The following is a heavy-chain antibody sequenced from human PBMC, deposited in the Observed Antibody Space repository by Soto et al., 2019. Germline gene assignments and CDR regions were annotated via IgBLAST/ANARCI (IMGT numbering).Heavy chain of an antibody. J-gene: IGHJ3*02. CDR1: GGSLTDHY. V-gene: IGHV4-59*11. CDR2: VFYSGGT. CDR3: ARGNDWKISTIDI. Sequence: QVQLQESGPGLVKPSETLSLTCTVAGGSLTDHYWNWFRQSPGKGLHWIGYVFYSGGTNYNPSLQSRVTMAVVTSKTQFSLNLRSVTAADTAVYYCARGNDWKISTIDIWGPGTMVSVSS. D-gene: IGHD1-26*01.